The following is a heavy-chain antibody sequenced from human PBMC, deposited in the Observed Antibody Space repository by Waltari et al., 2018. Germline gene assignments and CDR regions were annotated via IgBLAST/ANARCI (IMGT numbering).Heavy chain of an antibody. Sequence: QVQLVQSGAEVKKPGASVKVSCKASGYTFTSYDSNWVRQATGQGLEWMGCMNPNSGNTGYAQKFQGRVTITRNTSISTAYMELSSLRSEDTAVYYCVLSPPDGSGSYWGQGTLVTVSS. J-gene: IGHJ4*02. CDR2: MNPNSGNT. CDR1: GYTFTSYD. D-gene: IGHD3-10*01. V-gene: IGHV1-8*03. CDR3: VLSPPDGSGSY.